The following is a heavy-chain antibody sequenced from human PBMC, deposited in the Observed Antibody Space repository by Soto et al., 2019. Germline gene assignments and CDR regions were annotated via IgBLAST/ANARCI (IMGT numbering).Heavy chain of an antibody. CDR1: GFTFSSYA. V-gene: IGHV3-30-3*01. CDR3: ARAPSIEAALDY. Sequence: QVQLVESGGGVVQPGRSLRLSCAASGFTFSSYAMHWVRQAPGKGLEWVAVISYDGSNKYYADSVKGRFTISRDNSKNTLYLQMNSLRAEDTAVYYCARAPSIEAALDYWGQGTLVTVSS. CDR2: ISYDGSNK. D-gene: IGHD6-13*01. J-gene: IGHJ4*02.